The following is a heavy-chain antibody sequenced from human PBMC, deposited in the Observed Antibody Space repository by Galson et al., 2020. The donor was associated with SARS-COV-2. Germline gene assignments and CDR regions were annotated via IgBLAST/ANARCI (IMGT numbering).Heavy chain of an antibody. CDR2: FDPDDGQI. Sequence: GESLKISCKVSGYTLTDLSMHWVRQAPGKGLEWMGGFDPDDGQIIYAQRFQGRVTMTEDTSTDTAYMELSSLRSEDTAVYYCATALASSEKTVSALDRWGQGTLVAVSVDVWGKGTTVTVSS. D-gene: IGHD7-27*01. CDR1: GYTLTDLS. CDR3: ATALASSEKTVSALDRWGQGTLVAVSVDV. V-gene: IGHV1-24*01. J-gene: IGHJ6*04.